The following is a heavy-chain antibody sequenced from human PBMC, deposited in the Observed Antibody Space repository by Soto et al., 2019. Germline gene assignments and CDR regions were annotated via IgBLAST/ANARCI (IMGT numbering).Heavy chain of an antibody. CDR3: ARGIVGPTEVGVDY. J-gene: IGHJ4*02. Sequence: PGGSLRLSCAASGFTFSSYAMHWVRQAPGKGLEWVAIISYDGSNKYYADSVKGRFTISRDHSKNTLYLQMNSLRAEDTAVYYCARGIVGPTEVGVDYWGQGTLVTVSS. D-gene: IGHD1-26*01. CDR2: ISYDGSNK. CDR1: GFTFSSYA. V-gene: IGHV3-30-3*01.